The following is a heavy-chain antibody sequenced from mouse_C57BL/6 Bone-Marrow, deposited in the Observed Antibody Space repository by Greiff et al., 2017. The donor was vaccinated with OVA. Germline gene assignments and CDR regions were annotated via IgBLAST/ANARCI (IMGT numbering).Heavy chain of an antibody. J-gene: IGHJ2*01. V-gene: IGHV1-64*01. CDR1: GYTFTSYW. CDR2: IHPNSGST. CDR3: ARSCYYGSRGGFDY. Sequence: VQLQQPGAELVKPGASVKLSCKASGYTFTSYWMHWVKQRPGQGLEWIGMIHPNSGSTNYNEKIKSKATLTVDKSSSTAYMQLSSLTSEDSAVYYCARSCYYGSRGGFDYWGQGTTLTVSA. D-gene: IGHD1-1*01.